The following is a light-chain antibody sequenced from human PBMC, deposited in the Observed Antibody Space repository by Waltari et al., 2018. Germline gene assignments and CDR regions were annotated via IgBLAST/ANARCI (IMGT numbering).Light chain of an antibody. CDR3: AAWDDSLNGLV. V-gene: IGLV1-44*01. J-gene: IGLJ3*02. CDR2: RDN. Sequence: QSVLTQTLPASGTPGQTVTISCSGRSSNIGSHSVNWYQQLPGTAPKLLIYRDNQRPSGVPDRFSGSKSGTSTSLAISGLQSDDEADYYCAAWDDSLNGLVFGGGTQLTVL. CDR1: SSNIGSHS.